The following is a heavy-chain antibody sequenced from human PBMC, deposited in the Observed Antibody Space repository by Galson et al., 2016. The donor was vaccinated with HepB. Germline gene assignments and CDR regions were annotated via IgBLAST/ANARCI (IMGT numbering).Heavy chain of an antibody. D-gene: IGHD3-22*01. CDR1: GFTFNNYA. CDR2: IGYSGETT. J-gene: IGHJ3*01. V-gene: IGHV3-23*01. CDR3: ARDLNDRSGYSFGAFGF. Sequence: SLRLSCAASGFTFNNYAMNRVRQTPGKGLEWVSVIGYSGETTYYADSVKGRFIISRDNSKSTLYLQMNSLRGDDTAVYYCARDLNDRSGYSFGAFGFWGQGTLVTVSS.